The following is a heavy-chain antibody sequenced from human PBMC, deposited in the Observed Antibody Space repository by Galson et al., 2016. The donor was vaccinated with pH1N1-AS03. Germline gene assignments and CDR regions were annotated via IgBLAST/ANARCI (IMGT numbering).Heavy chain of an antibody. CDR3: VKERHSRGYGADFDH. CDR1: GIIFSNYG. V-gene: IGHV3-30*18. Sequence: SLRLSCAASGIIFSNYGMQWVRQVPGKGLEWVAVVSSDGSIKIYSDSVKDRFTISRDNSKNTLDLQMNSLKTEDTAVYYCVKERHSRGYGADFDHWGQGTLVTVSS. J-gene: IGHJ4*02. D-gene: IGHD3-22*01. CDR2: VSSDGSIK.